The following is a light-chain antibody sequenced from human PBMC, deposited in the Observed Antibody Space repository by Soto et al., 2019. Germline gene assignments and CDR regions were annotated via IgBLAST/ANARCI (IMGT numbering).Light chain of an antibody. CDR1: QTISSW. CDR2: KAS. CDR3: QQYNSYSRT. Sequence: DIPMNQSPSTLSGSVGDRVTTTFQASQTISSWLAWYQQKPGKAPKLLIYKASSLESGVPSRFSGSGSGTEFTLTISSLQPDDFATYYCQQYNSYSRTFGQGTKVDIK. J-gene: IGKJ1*01. V-gene: IGKV1-5*03.